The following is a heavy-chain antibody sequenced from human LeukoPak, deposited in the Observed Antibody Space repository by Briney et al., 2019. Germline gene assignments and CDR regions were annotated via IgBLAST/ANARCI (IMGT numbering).Heavy chain of an antibody. CDR2: INHSGST. CDR3: ARVPRWGTTIDY. Sequence: SETLSLTCAVYGGSFSGYYWSWIRQPPGKGLEWIGEINHSGSTNYNPSLKSRVTISVDTSKNQFSLKLSSVTAADTAVYYCARVPRWGTTIDYWGQGTLGTVSS. J-gene: IGHJ4*02. V-gene: IGHV4-34*01. D-gene: IGHD3-16*01. CDR1: GGSFSGYY.